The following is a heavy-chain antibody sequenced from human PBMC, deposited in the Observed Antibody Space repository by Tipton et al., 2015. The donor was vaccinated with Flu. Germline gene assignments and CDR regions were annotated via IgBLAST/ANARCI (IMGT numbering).Heavy chain of an antibody. J-gene: IGHJ4*02. V-gene: IGHV3-21*01. Sequence: SLRLSCAASGFTFSSYSMNWVRQAPGKGLEWFSSISSSSSYIYYADSVKGQFTISRDNAKNSLYLQMNSLRAEDTAEYYCARYPVEAATRGSFVFWGQGALVTVSS. CDR3: ARYPVEAATRGSFVF. D-gene: IGHD2-15*01. CDR2: ISSSSSYI. CDR1: GFTFSSYS.